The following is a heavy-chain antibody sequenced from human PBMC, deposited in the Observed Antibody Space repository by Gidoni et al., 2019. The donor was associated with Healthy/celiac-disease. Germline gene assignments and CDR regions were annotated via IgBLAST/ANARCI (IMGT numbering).Heavy chain of an antibody. CDR3: ARNTDWFDP. Sequence: QVQLVQSGAEVKKPGSSVKVSCKSSGGTFSSYAISWVRQAPGQGLEWMGGSIPIFGTANYAQKFQGRGTITADKSTSTAYMELSSLRSEDTAVYYCARNTDWFDPWGQGTLVTVSS. CDR1: GGTFSSYA. V-gene: IGHV1-69*06. CDR2: SIPIFGTA. J-gene: IGHJ5*02.